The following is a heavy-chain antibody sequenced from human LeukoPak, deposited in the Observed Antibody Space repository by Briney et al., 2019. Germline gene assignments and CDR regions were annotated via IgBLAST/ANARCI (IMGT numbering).Heavy chain of an antibody. CDR3: ARDRSSTSGGYFDY. D-gene: IGHD2-2*01. CDR1: GGSISSGGYY. V-gene: IGHV4-31*03. CDR2: IYYSGST. Sequence: PSETLSLTCTVSGGSISSGGYYWSWIRQHPGKGLEWIGYIYYSGSTYYNPSLKSRFTISVDTSKNQFSLKLSSVTAADTAVYYCARDRSSTSGGYFDYWGQGTLVTVSS. J-gene: IGHJ4*02.